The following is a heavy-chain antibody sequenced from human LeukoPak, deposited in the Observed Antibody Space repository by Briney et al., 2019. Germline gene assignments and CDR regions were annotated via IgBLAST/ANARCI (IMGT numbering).Heavy chain of an antibody. J-gene: IGHJ3*02. CDR3: ARVRAVAGTWDAFDI. D-gene: IGHD6-19*01. Sequence: GGSLRLSCAASGFTFSTSWMHWVRQAPGKGLEWVSGISWNSGSIGYADSVKGRFTISRDNAKNSLYLQMNSLRAEDMALYYCARVRAVAGTWDAFDIWGQGTMVTVSS. CDR2: ISWNSGSI. V-gene: IGHV3-9*03. CDR1: GFTFSTSW.